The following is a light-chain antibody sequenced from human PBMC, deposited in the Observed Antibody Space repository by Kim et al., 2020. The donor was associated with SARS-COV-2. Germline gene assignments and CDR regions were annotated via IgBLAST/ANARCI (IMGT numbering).Light chain of an antibody. J-gene: IGLJ2*01. V-gene: IGLV3-27*01. Sequence: SVSPGQTARITCSGDMLAQRYFRWFQQKPGQAPLLLIYKDSERPSGIPERFSGSSSGTTVTLTISGAQVEDESDYYCYSATDNNRVFGGGTQLTVL. CDR2: KDS. CDR1: MLAQRY. CDR3: YSATDNNRV.